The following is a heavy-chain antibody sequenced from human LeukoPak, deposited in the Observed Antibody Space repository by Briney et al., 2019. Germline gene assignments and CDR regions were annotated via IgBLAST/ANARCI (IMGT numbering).Heavy chain of an antibody. CDR1: GGSVSSSNYY. Sequence: SETLSLTCTVSGGSVSSSNYYWGWIRQPPGKGLEWIGNIYYSGSTSYNPSLKSRVTISLDTSKNQFSLKLSSVTAADTAVYYCAKVTFTIFGVATRSDYYYYMDVWGKGTTVTVSS. J-gene: IGHJ6*03. D-gene: IGHD3-3*01. V-gene: IGHV4-39*01. CDR2: IYYSGST. CDR3: AKVTFTIFGVATRSDYYYYMDV.